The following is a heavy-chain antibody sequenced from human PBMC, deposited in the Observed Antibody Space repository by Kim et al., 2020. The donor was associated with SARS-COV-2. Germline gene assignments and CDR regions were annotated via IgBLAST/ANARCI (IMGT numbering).Heavy chain of an antibody. CDR3: ARHYSGSDFGYFDY. J-gene: IGHJ4*02. V-gene: IGHV3-30-3*01. Sequence: GGSLRLSCAASGFTFSSNYMNWVRQAPGKGLEWVAVISYDGSNKYYADSVKGRFTISRDNSKNTLYLQMNSLRAEDTAVYYCARHYSGSDFGYFDYWGQGTLVTVSS. CDR2: ISYDGSNK. CDR1: GFTFSSNY. D-gene: IGHD1-26*01.